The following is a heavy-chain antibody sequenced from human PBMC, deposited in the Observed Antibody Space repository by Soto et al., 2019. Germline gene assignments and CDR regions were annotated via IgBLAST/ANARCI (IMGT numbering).Heavy chain of an antibody. D-gene: IGHD6-25*01. CDR3: ARSPAATPTD. CDR2: IYYSGST. Sequence: SETLSLTCSVSGGSFSNHFWSWIRQPPGKGLEWIGYIYYSGSTNYNPSLKSRVTISVDTSKNQFSLKLSSVTAADTAVYYCARSPAATPTDWGQGTLVTVSS. CDR1: GGSFSNHF. V-gene: IGHV4-59*11. J-gene: IGHJ4*02.